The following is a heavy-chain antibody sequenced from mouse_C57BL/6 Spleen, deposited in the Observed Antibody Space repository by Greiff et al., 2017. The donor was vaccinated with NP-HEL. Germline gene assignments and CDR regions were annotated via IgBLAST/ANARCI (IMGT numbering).Heavy chain of an antibody. CDR3: ARAEYSNYWYFDV. D-gene: IGHD2-5*01. V-gene: IGHV1-53*01. CDR1: GYTFTSYW. CDR2: INPSNGGT. J-gene: IGHJ1*03. Sequence: VQLQQPGTELVKPGASVKLSCKASGYTFTSYWMHWVKQRPGQGLEWIGNINPSNGGTNYNEKFKSKATLTVDKSSSTAYMQLSSLTSEDSAVYYCARAEYSNYWYFDVWGTGTTVTVSS.